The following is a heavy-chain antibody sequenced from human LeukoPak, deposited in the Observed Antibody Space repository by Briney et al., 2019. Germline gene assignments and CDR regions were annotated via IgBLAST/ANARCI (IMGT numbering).Heavy chain of an antibody. V-gene: IGHV1-46*01. J-gene: IGHJ4*02. CDR1: GYTFTSNY. Sequence: ASVKVSCKASGYTFTSNYIHWVRQAPGQGLEWMGMIHPRDGSTSYAQKFQGRVTVTRDTSTSTVHMEPSGLRSEDTAVYYCARDQEGFDYWGQGTLVTVSS. CDR3: ARDQEGFDY. CDR2: IHPRDGST.